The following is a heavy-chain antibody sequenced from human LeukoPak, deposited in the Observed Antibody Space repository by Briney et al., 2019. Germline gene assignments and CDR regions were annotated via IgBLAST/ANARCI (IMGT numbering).Heavy chain of an antibody. CDR2: IHYSGST. Sequence: SETLPLTCTVSGGSISSSSYYWGWIRQPPGKGLEWIGSIHYSGSTYYNPSLKSRVTISVDTSKNQFSLKLSSVTAADTAVYYCARERPYYYDSSGYPGGDWGQGTLVTVSS. D-gene: IGHD3-22*01. J-gene: IGHJ4*02. CDR1: GGSISSSSYY. CDR3: ARERPYYYDSSGYPGGD. V-gene: IGHV4-39*07.